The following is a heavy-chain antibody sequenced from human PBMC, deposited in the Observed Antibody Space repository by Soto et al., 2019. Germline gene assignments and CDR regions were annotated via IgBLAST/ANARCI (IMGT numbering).Heavy chain of an antibody. J-gene: IGHJ4*02. CDR1: DFIFSDYY. V-gene: IGHV3-11*06. Sequence: GGSLRLSCTASDFIFSDYYMTWIRQAPGKGLEWISYISPKSRYTYYADSVKGRFTISRDNAKNSLYLQINSLRSDDTAVDYCARGGGGGPFDVWGQGTLVTVSS. CDR3: ARGGGGGPFDV. CDR2: ISPKSRYT. D-gene: IGHD2-21*01.